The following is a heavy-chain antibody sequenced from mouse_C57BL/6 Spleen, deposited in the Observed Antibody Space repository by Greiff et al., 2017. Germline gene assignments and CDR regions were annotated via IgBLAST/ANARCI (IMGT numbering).Heavy chain of an antibody. CDR3: ARNSVFITPSGDFDV. D-gene: IGHD1-1*01. Sequence: VQGVESGPGLVAPSQSLSITCTVSGFSLTSYAISWVRQPPGKGLEWLGVIWTGGGTNYNSALKSRLSISKDNSKSQVFLKMNSLQTDDTARYYCARNSVFITPSGDFDVWGTGTTVTVSS. CDR1: GFSLTSYA. V-gene: IGHV2-9-1*01. J-gene: IGHJ1*03. CDR2: IWTGGGT.